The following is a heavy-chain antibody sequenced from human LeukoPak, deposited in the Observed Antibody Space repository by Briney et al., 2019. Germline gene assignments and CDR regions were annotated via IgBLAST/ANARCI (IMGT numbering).Heavy chain of an antibody. V-gene: IGHV3-74*01. CDR2: INSDGRST. CDR3: ARARSSTRNGLDS. Sequence: GGSLRLSCAASGFTFNSHWMHWVRHAPGKGLVWVSRINSDGRSTGYADSVEGRFTISRDNAKNTLYLQMTSLRAEDTAVYYCARARSSTRNGLDSWGQGTLVTVSS. D-gene: IGHD1-14*01. J-gene: IGHJ4*02. CDR1: GFTFNSHW.